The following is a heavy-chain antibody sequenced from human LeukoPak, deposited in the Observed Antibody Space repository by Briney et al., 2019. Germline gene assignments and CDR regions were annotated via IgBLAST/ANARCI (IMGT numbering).Heavy chain of an antibody. Sequence: SETLSLTCTVSGGSISSTSYYWGWIRQPPGKGLEWIGSIFYSGNTYYNPSLKSRVTISVDTSKKQFSLNLSSVTAADTAVYYCAREAAAGKRMDVWGKGTTVTVSP. CDR3: AREAAAGKRMDV. CDR2: IFYSGNT. V-gene: IGHV4-39*02. D-gene: IGHD6-13*01. J-gene: IGHJ6*04. CDR1: GGSISSTSYY.